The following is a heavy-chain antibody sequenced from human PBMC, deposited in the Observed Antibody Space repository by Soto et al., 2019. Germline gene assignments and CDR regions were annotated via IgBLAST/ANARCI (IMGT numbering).Heavy chain of an antibody. J-gene: IGHJ2*01. V-gene: IGHV4-39*01. D-gene: IGHD3-22*01. CDR1: GGSISSSSYY. Sequence: QLQLQESGPGLVKPSETLSLTCTVSGGSISSSSYYWGWIRQPPGKGLEWIGSIYYSGSTYYNPSLKSRVTISVDTSKNQFSLKLSSVTAADTAVYYCARGPYPKYYYDSSAGRYFDLWGRGTLVTVSS. CDR2: IYYSGST. CDR3: ARGPYPKYYYDSSAGRYFDL.